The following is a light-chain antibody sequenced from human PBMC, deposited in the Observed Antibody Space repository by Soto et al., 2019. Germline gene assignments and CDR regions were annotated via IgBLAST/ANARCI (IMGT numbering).Light chain of an antibody. CDR2: DAS. CDR3: QQSDSTPYT. Sequence: DIQMTQSPSSLSASVGDRVTITCRASQTISTYLNWYQQKPGKDPRLLIYDASSLLSGVPSRFSGSGSGTDCTLTIAILQPEDFSTYDCQQSDSTPYTFGQGTKVQI. CDR1: QTISTY. V-gene: IGKV1-39*01. J-gene: IGKJ2*01.